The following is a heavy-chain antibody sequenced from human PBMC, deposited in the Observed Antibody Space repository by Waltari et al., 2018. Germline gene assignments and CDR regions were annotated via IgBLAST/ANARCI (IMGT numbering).Heavy chain of an antibody. Sequence: QVQLVESGGGVVQPGGSLRLSCAAPGFPFSTYDMHWVCQAPGKGLEWVAFIRNDGSYKYFADSVKGRFTISRDNSKSTLYLQMNSLRAEDTAVYYCTKGVGDSSGYYYSSDFDYWGQGTLVTVSS. CDR3: TKGVGDSSGYYYSSDFDY. V-gene: IGHV3-30*02. CDR1: GFPFSTYD. D-gene: IGHD3-22*01. CDR2: IRNDGSYK. J-gene: IGHJ4*02.